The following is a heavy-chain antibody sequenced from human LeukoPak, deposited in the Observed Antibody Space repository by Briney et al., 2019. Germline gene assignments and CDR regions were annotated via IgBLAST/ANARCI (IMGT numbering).Heavy chain of an antibody. Sequence: GGSLRLTCTASGFTFRAFWMHWVRQPPGKGLVWVSRISGDGNSTDYADSVKGRFTISRDNAKNTLYLQMNSLRVEDTAVYYCASILVGSTHHWGQGSLVTVSS. CDR2: ISGDGNST. V-gene: IGHV3-74*01. CDR1: GFTFRAFW. J-gene: IGHJ5*02. D-gene: IGHD1-26*01. CDR3: ASILVGSTHH.